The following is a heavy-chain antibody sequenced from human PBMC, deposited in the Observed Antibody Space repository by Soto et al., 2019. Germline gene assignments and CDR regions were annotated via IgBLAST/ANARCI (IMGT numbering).Heavy chain of an antibody. J-gene: IGHJ6*02. D-gene: IGHD2-2*01. CDR3: ARDRSCSSPSCYFNYYYGMDV. V-gene: IGHV3-30-3*01. Sequence: QVQLVESGGGVVQPGRSLRLSCAASGFTFSSYAMHWVRQAPGKGLEWVAVISYDGSNKYYADSVKGRFTISRDNSKNTLYLQMNSLRAEDTAVYYCARDRSCSSPSCYFNYYYGMDVWGQGTTVTFSS. CDR1: GFTFSSYA. CDR2: ISYDGSNK.